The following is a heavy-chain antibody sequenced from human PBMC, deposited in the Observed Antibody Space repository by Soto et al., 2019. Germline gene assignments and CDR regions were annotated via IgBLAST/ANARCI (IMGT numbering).Heavy chain of an antibody. Sequence: PSETLSLTCTGSGGSISGYYWSWIRQPPGKGLEWIGYIYYTGSTYYNPSLKSRVTISLDTSRNQFSLKLTSVTAADTAVYYCARVVGKNYSDPWGQGTLVTVSS. J-gene: IGHJ5*02. CDR1: GGSISGYY. CDR3: ARVVGKNYSDP. CDR2: IYYTGST. V-gene: IGHV4-59*01. D-gene: IGHD1-7*01.